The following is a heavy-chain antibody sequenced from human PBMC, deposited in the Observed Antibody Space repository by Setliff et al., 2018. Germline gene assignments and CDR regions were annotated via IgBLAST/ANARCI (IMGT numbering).Heavy chain of an antibody. CDR3: ARSRLYGGWFDP. Sequence: GASVKVSCKASGYTFTGNYLHWVRQAPGQGLEWMGWINPNSGGTNYAQKFQGRVTMTRDTSISTAYMELSRLRSDDTAVYSCARSRLYGGWFDPWGQGTLVTVSS. CDR1: GYTFTGNY. CDR2: INPNSGGT. D-gene: IGHD4-17*01. V-gene: IGHV1-2*02. J-gene: IGHJ5*02.